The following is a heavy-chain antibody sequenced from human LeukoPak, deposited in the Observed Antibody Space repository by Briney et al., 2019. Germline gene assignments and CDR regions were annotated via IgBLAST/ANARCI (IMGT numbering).Heavy chain of an antibody. CDR1: GFTFSSYA. CDR3: ARERRDFGDPLDY. Sequence: RGSLRLSCAASGFTFSSYAMAWVRQAPGKGLEWGSAISSSGDNTYYADSVKGRFTISRDNSKNTLYLQLNSLRAGDTALYYCARERRDFGDPLDYWGQGTLVTVSS. J-gene: IGHJ4*02. CDR2: ISSSGDNT. D-gene: IGHD4-17*01. V-gene: IGHV3-23*01.